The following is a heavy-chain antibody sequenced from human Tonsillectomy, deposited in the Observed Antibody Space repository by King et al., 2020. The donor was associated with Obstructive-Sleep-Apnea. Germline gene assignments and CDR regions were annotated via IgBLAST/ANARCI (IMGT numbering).Heavy chain of an antibody. D-gene: IGHD4-17*01. CDR1: GCSISSYY. J-gene: IGHJ4*02. V-gene: IGHV4-59*01. Sequence: VQLQESGPGLVKPSETLSLTCTVSGCSISSYYWSWIRQPPGKGLEWVGYIYYSGSTNYNPSLKRRVTISVDKPKNQFSLKLRSVTAADTAVYYCARRVEHDYGQYYFDYWGQGTLVTVSS. CDR2: IYYSGST. CDR3: ARRVEHDYGQYYFDY.